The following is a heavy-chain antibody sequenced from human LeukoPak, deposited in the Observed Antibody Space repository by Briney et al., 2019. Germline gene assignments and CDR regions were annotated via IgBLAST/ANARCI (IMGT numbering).Heavy chain of an antibody. V-gene: IGHV3-23*01. CDR1: GFTFSSYA. D-gene: IGHD1-26*01. CDR3: AKGASDSGNYYFSY. Sequence: PRGSLRLSCAASGFTFSSYAMSWVRQAPGKGLEWVSSISGGAGITYYADSVKGRFTISRDNSENTLFLQMNSLRAEDTAVYYCAKGASDSGNYYFSYWGQRTLVTVSS. CDR2: ISGGAGIT. J-gene: IGHJ4*02.